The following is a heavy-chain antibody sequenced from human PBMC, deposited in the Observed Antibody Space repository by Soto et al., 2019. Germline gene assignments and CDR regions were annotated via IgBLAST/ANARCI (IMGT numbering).Heavy chain of an antibody. CDR3: SIWQLQEHAYDI. V-gene: IGHV3-53*01. D-gene: IGHD6-13*01. CDR2: LYDIYDT. J-gene: IGHJ3*02. CDR1: GLTFSAKKY. Sequence: GSLRLSCEACGLTFSAKKYEPCVRQAPGTWLESVSALYDIYDTYYAYSVKGGFTPSSDSPRTTVYLQMNSLRPDDTAVYCCSIWQLQEHAYDIWGEGIMVTV.